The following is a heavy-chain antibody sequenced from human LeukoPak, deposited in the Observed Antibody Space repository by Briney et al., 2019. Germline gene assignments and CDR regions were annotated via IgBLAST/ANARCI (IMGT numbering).Heavy chain of an antibody. D-gene: IGHD3-3*01. Sequence: SETLSLTRTVSGGSISSGSYYWSWIRQPAGKGLEWIGRIYTSGSTNYNPSLKSRVTISVDTSKNQFSLKLSSVTAADTAVYYCAREGQVFWSGYYPDYYYYYMDVWGKGTTVTVSS. V-gene: IGHV4-61*02. CDR2: IYTSGST. CDR1: GGSISSGSYY. J-gene: IGHJ6*03. CDR3: AREGQVFWSGYYPDYYYYYMDV.